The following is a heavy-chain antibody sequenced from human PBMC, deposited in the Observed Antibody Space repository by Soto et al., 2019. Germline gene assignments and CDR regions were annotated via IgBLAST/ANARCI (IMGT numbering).Heavy chain of an antibody. V-gene: IGHV3-64D*06. J-gene: IGHJ5*02. Sequence: PGGSLRLSCSASGFTFRNYAMHWVRQAPGKGLEYVSAIVRNGGSTYYADSVKGRFTISRDNSKNTLHLQMSSLRAEDTAVYYCVKEGYYYDSSGYYYGWFDPWGQGTLVTVSS. CDR3: VKEGYYYDSSGYYYGWFDP. D-gene: IGHD3-22*01. CDR1: GFTFRNYA. CDR2: IVRNGGST.